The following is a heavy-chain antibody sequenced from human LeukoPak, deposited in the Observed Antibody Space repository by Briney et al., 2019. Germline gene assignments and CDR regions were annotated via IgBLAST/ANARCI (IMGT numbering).Heavy chain of an antibody. D-gene: IGHD3-22*01. CDR1: VCTFTSYA. CDR2: IIPIFGTA. CDR3: ASRSHLVGYYSRLYFDY. J-gene: IGHJ4*02. V-gene: IGHV1-69*05. Sequence: SVKVSCKASVCTFTSYASSWVGQAPGQRREWMGGIIPIFGTANYAQKFQGRVTITTDEYTSTAYMELSSLRSEDTAVYYCASRSHLVGYYSRLYFDYWGQGTLVTVSS.